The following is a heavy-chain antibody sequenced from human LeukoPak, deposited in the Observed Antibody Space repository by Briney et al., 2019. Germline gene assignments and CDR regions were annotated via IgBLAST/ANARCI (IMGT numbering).Heavy chain of an antibody. CDR1: GFTFTSSA. Sequence: SVNVSCKASGFTFTSSAVQWVRQARGQRLEWIGWIVVGSGNTNYAQKFQERVTITRDMSTSTAYMELSSLRSEDTAVYYCAALRLGELSLYGFFDYWGQGTLVTVSS. J-gene: IGHJ4*02. CDR3: AALRLGELSLYGFFDY. D-gene: IGHD3-16*02. V-gene: IGHV1-58*01. CDR2: IVVGSGNT.